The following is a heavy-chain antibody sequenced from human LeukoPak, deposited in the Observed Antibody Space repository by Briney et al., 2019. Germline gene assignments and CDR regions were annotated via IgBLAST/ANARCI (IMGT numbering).Heavy chain of an antibody. CDR2: IRYDGSNK. V-gene: IGHV3-30*02. J-gene: IGHJ3*02. Sequence: GGSLRLSCAASGFTFSSYGMHWVRQAPGKGLEWVAFIRYDGSNKYYADSVKGRFTISRDNAKNSLYLQMNSLRAEDTAVYYCARGIAAAGHQGAFDIWGQGTMVTVSS. CDR1: GFTFSSYG. CDR3: ARGIAAAGHQGAFDI. D-gene: IGHD6-13*01.